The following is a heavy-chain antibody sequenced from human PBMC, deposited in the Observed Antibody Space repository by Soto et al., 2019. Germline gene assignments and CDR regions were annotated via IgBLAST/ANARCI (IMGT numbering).Heavy chain of an antibody. CDR2: IYYSGST. D-gene: IGHD3-22*01. CDR1: GGSVSSGSYY. CDR3: ARGSRRITMINHYLGKYGMDV. V-gene: IGHV4-61*01. Sequence: SETLSLTCTVSGGSVSSGSYYWSWIRQPPGKGLEWIGYIYYSGSTNYNPSLKSRVTISVDTSKNQFSLKLSSVTAADTAVYYCARGSRRITMINHYLGKYGMDVWGQGTTVTVSS. J-gene: IGHJ6*02.